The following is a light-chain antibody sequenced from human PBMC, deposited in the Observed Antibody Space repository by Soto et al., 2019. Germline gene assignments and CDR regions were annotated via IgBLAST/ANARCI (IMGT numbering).Light chain of an antibody. CDR1: HSLVYTDGNTY. CDR2: KVS. Sequence: DVVMTQSPLSLPVTLGQPASISCRSSHSLVYTDGNTYLNWFQQRPGQSPRRLIYKVSNRDSGVPDRFSGSGSVTDFTLKISRVEADDVGIYYCMQGISWPPTFGGGTKVEIK. CDR3: MQGISWPPT. J-gene: IGKJ4*01. V-gene: IGKV2-30*01.